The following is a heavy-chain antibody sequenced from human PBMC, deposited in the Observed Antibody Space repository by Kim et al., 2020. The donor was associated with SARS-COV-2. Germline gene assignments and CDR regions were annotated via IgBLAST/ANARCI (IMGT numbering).Heavy chain of an antibody. CDR1: GFTFSSYA. D-gene: IGHD3-16*02. J-gene: IGHJ4*02. V-gene: IGHV3-30-3*01. CDR2: ISYDGSNK. Sequence: GGSLRLSCAASGFTFSSYAMHWVRQAPGKGLEWVAVISYDGSNKYYADSVKGRFTISRDNSKNTLYLQMNSLRAEDTAVYYCARDYYDYIWGSYRYDPYFDYWGQGTLVTVSS. CDR3: ARDYYDYIWGSYRYDPYFDY.